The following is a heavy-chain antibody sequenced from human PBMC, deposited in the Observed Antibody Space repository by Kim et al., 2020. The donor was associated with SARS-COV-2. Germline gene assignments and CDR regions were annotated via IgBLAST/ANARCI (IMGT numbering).Heavy chain of an antibody. Sequence: GSNKYDADSVKGRFTISRDNYKNTLYLQMNRLRAEDTAVYYCAKGAALDYWGQGTLVTVSS. D-gene: IGHD1-26*01. CDR2: GSNK. CDR3: AKGAALDY. V-gene: IGHV3-30*02. J-gene: IGHJ4*02.